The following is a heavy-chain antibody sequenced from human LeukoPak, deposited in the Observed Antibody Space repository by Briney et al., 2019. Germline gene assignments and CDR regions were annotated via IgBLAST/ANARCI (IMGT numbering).Heavy chain of an antibody. J-gene: IGHJ5*02. CDR1: GGSISSSSYY. V-gene: IGHV4-39*01. D-gene: IGHD3-3*01. CDR3: ASIWSTRFDP. Sequence: SETLSLICTVSGGSISSSSYYWGWIRQPPGKGLEWIGSIYYSGSTYYNPSLKSRVTISVDTSKNQFSLKLSSVTAADTAVYYCASIWSTRFDPWGQGTLVTVSS. CDR2: IYYSGST.